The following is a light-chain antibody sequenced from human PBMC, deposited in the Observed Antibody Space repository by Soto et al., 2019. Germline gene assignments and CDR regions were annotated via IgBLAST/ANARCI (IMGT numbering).Light chain of an antibody. V-gene: IGLV2-14*03. CDR1: SSDVGRYNY. Sequence: QSALTQPASVSGSPGQSITISCTGTSSDVGRYNYVSWYQQHPGKAPTLIIYDVINRPSGVSNRFSASKSGNTASLTISGLQAEDDDDYYCTSYTTTATYVIGTGTKLTVL. CDR3: TSYTTTATYV. CDR2: DVI. J-gene: IGLJ1*01.